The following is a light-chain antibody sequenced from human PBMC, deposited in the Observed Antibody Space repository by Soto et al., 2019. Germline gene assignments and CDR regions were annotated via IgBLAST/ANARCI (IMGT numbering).Light chain of an antibody. CDR2: DVS. CDR3: SSYTTSSTLV. V-gene: IGLV2-14*01. J-gene: IGLJ2*01. Sequence: QSVLTQPASVSGSPGQSIAISCTGTSSDVGGYNYVSWYQQHPGTAPKLMIYDVSDRPSGVSTRFSGSKSGNTASLTISGLQAEDDADYYCSSYTTSSTLVFGGGTKVTVL. CDR1: SSDVGGYNY.